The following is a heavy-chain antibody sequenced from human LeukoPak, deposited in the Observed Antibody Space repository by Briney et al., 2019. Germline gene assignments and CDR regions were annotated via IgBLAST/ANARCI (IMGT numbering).Heavy chain of an antibody. CDR1: GFTFSSYA. Sequence: GGSLRLSCAASGFTFSSYAMSWVRQAPGKGLEGVSAISGSGGSTYYADSVKGRFTISRDNSKNTLYLQMNSLRAEDTAVYYCAKGITIFGVVITQYYFDYGGQGTLVAVSS. CDR2: ISGSGGST. D-gene: IGHD3-3*01. V-gene: IGHV3-23*01. J-gene: IGHJ4*02. CDR3: AKGITIFGVVITQYYFDY.